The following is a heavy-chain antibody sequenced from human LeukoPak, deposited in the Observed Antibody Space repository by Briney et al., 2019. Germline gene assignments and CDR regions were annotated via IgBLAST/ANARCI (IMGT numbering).Heavy chain of an antibody. CDR2: ISWDSGSI. Sequence: SLRLSCRSSGCSFDKYCISWVRQSPGKGLEWVSGISWDSGSIGYAGSVKGRFTISRDNAKNSLYLQRNSLRAEDMALYYCAKAAGTGLGVFDIWGQGTMVTVSS. CDR3: AKAAGTGLGVFDI. CDR1: GCSFDKYC. D-gene: IGHD6-13*01. J-gene: IGHJ3*02. V-gene: IGHV3-9*03.